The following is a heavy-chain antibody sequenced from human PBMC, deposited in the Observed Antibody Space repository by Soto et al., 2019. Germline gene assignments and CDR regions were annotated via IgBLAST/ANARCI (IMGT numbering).Heavy chain of an antibody. D-gene: IGHD5-18*01. CDR1: GGTFSSYA. V-gene: IGHV1-69*01. Sequence: QVQLVQSGAEVKKPGSSAKVSCKASGGTFSSYAISWVRQAPGQGLEWMGGIIPIFGTANYAQKFQGRVTITADESTSTAYMELSSLRSEDTAVYYCAIPFPGYKYDAFDIWGQGTMVTVSS. CDR2: IIPIFGTA. J-gene: IGHJ3*02. CDR3: AIPFPGYKYDAFDI.